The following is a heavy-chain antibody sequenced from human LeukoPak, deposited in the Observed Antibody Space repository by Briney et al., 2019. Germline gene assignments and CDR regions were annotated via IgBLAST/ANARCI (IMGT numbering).Heavy chain of an antibody. J-gene: IGHJ4*02. V-gene: IGHV3-30*04. D-gene: IGHD3-10*01. CDR1: GFTFRSFV. CDR3: SKERPEEYYGSGSYFDY. Sequence: PGGSLRLSCAASGFTFRSFVMHWVRQAPGKGLEWVAAISYEDGSNKYYADSVKGRFTIFRDNSKYTVYLEMNSLRVEDTAMYYCSKERPEEYYGSGSYFDYWGQGTLVTVSS. CDR2: ISYEDGSNK.